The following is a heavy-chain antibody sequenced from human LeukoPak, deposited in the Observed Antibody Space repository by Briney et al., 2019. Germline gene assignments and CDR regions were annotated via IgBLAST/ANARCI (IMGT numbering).Heavy chain of an antibody. CDR1: GGSISSYY. CDR2: IHYSGST. CDR3: ARQERGSSNP. Sequence: SETLTLTCTVSGGSISSYYWSWIRQPPGKGLEWIGYIHYSGSTNYNPSLKSRVTISVDTSKNQFSLKLSSVTAADTAVYYCARQERGSSNPWGQGTLVTVSS. J-gene: IGHJ5*02. D-gene: IGHD6-13*01. V-gene: IGHV4-59*08.